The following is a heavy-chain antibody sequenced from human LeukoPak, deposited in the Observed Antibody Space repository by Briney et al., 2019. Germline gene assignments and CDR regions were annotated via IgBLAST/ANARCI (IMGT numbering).Heavy chain of an antibody. D-gene: IGHD1-7*01. CDR1: GYNFTSFD. CDR3: ARGELELLNY. V-gene: IGHV1-8*01. Sequence: ASVKVSCKPSGYNFTSFDINWVRQATGQGLEWMGWMNPNSAKTGYAQKFQGRVTLTSDTSLNTAYMELSSLKSEDTAVYYCARGELELLNYWGRGTLVTVSS. J-gene: IGHJ4*02. CDR2: MNPNSAKT.